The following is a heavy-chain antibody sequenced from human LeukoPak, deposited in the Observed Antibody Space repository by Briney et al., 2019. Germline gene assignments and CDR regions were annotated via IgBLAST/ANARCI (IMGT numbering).Heavy chain of an antibody. V-gene: IGHV3-23*01. CDR2: ISGSGGST. CDR3: AKIWFGELSFDY. J-gene: IGHJ4*02. Sequence: AGGSLRLSCAASGFTFSSYAMSWVRQAPGKGLEWVSAISGSGGSTYYADSVKGRFTISRDNSKNSLYLQMNSLRTEDTALYYCAKIWFGELSFDYWGQGTLVTVSS. CDR1: GFTFSSYA. D-gene: IGHD3-10*01.